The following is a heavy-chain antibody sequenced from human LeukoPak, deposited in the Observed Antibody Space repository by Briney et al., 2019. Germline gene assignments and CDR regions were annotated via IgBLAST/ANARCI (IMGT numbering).Heavy chain of an antibody. J-gene: IGHJ4*02. CDR1: GYTFAGYY. CDR3: ARDAVVVVPAAMGH. Sequence: EASVKVSCKASGYTFAGYYMHWVRQAPGQGLEWVGWINPNSGGTNYAQKFQGRVTMTRDTSISTAYMELSRLRSDDTAVYYCARDAVVVVPAAMGHWGQGTLVTVSS. CDR2: INPNSGGT. V-gene: IGHV1-2*02. D-gene: IGHD2-2*01.